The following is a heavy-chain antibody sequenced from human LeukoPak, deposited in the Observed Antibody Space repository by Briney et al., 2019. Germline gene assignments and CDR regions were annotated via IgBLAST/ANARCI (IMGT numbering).Heavy chain of an antibody. Sequence: ASETLSLTCSVSGGSISSSTYYWGWIRQPPGKGLEWIGSIYYSGNTYYNPSLKSRVTISVDTSKSQFSLKLSSVTAADTAVYYCARCYSGIAVGDYYYYYGMDVWGQGTTVTVSS. CDR2: IYYSGNT. CDR3: ARCYSGIAVGDYYYYYGMDV. V-gene: IGHV4-39*07. D-gene: IGHD6-19*01. CDR1: GGSISSSTYY. J-gene: IGHJ6*02.